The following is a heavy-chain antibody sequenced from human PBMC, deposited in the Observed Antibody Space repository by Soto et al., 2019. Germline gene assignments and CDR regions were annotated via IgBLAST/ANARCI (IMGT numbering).Heavy chain of an antibody. CDR3: AKDLIVYAMEPQPSFDH. CDR1: GFTFSIYA. V-gene: IGHV3-23*01. Sequence: EVQLLESGGGLVQPGGSLRLSCAASGFTFSIYAMSWVRQAPGKGLEWLSTISGGGGSTYYADSVKGRFTISRDSSRNTLYLQMNGLRAEDTALYSCAKDLIVYAMEPQPSFDHWGQGTLVTVSS. CDR2: ISGGGGST. J-gene: IGHJ4*02. D-gene: IGHD2-8*01.